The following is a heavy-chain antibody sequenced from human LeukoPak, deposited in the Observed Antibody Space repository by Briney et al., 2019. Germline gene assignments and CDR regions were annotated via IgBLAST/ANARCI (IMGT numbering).Heavy chain of an antibody. CDR2: IYSGGST. Sequence: GGSLRLSCAASGFTVSSNYMSWVRQAPGKGLEWVSVIYSGGSTYYADSVKGRFTISRDNSKNTLYPQMNSLRAEDTAVYYCARGFQTYYYGSGTLSWFDPWGQGTLVTVSS. V-gene: IGHV3-53*01. J-gene: IGHJ5*02. CDR3: ARGFQTYYYGSGTLSWFDP. D-gene: IGHD3-10*01. CDR1: GFTVSSNY.